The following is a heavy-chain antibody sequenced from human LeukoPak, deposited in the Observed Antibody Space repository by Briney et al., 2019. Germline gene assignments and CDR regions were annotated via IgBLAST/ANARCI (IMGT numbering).Heavy chain of an antibody. CDR3: AKDPVATLYYYYGMDV. V-gene: IGHV3-23*01. CDR1: GFTFSSYW. CDR2: ISGSGGST. J-gene: IGHJ6*02. Sequence: GGSLRLSCAASGFTFSSYWMSWVRQAPGKGLEWVSAISGSGGSTYYADSVKGRFTISRDNSKNTLYLQMNSLRAEDTAVYYCAKDPVATLYYYYGMDVWGQGTTVTVSS.